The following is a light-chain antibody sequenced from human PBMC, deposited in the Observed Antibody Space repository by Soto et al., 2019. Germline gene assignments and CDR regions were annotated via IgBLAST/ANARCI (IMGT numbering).Light chain of an antibody. CDR3: TSYTSSITYV. CDR1: SSDVGGYNY. CDR2: EVS. J-gene: IGLJ1*01. V-gene: IGLV2-14*01. Sequence: QSALTQPASVSGSPGQSITISCTGTSSDVGGYNYVSWYQQHPGKAPKHMIYEVSNRPSGVSNRFSGSKSGNTASLTISGLQAEDEADYYCTSYTSSITYVFGTGTKVTVL.